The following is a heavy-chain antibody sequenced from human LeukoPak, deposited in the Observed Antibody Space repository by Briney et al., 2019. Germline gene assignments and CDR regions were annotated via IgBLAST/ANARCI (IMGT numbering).Heavy chain of an antibody. CDR2: ISGSGGST. Sequence: GGSLRLSCAASGFTFSSYAMSWVRQAPGKGLEWVSAISGSGGSTYYADSVKGRFTISRDNSKSTLYLQMNSLRAEDTAVYYCAKDSRPYSSSSLPFDYWGQGTLVTVSS. CDR3: AKDSRPYSSSSLPFDY. D-gene: IGHD6-6*01. V-gene: IGHV3-23*01. J-gene: IGHJ4*02. CDR1: GFTFSSYA.